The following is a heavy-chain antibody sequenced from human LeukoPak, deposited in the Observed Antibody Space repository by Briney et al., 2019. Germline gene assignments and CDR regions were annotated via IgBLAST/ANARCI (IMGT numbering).Heavy chain of an antibody. CDR3: AADSSGYYWFDP. CDR1: GYSISSGYY. J-gene: IGHJ5*02. Sequence: PSETLSLTCTVSGYSISSGYYWGWIRQPPGKGLEWIGSIYHSGSTYYNPSLKSRVTISVDTSKNQFSLKLSSVTAADTAVYYCAADSSGYYWFDPWGQGTLVTVSS. V-gene: IGHV4-38-2*02. D-gene: IGHD3-22*01. CDR2: IYHSGST.